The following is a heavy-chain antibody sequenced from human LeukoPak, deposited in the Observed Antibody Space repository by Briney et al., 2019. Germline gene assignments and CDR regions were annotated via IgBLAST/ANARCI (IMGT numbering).Heavy chain of an antibody. J-gene: IGHJ6*03. Sequence: ASVKVSCKASGYTFTSYDINWVRQATGQGLEWMGWMNPNSGNTGYAQKFQGRVTMTRNTSISTAYMELSSLRSEDTAVYYCARRLPDSIAVAGTYYYYYYMDVWGKGTTVTISS. CDR1: GYTFTSYD. V-gene: IGHV1-8*01. CDR2: MNPNSGNT. D-gene: IGHD6-19*01. CDR3: ARRLPDSIAVAGTYYYYYYMDV.